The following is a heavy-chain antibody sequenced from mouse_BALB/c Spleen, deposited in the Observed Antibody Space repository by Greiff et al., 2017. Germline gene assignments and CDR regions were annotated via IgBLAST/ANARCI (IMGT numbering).Heavy chain of an antibody. J-gene: IGHJ3*01. CDR1: GFTFSSYT. Sequence: EVQLVESGGGLVKPGGSLKLSCAASGFTFSSYTMSWVRQTPEKRLEWVATISSGGGNTYYPDSVKGRFTISRDNAKNNLYLQMSSLRSEDTALYYCARLKYGNSPFAYWGQGTLVTVSA. D-gene: IGHD2-10*02. V-gene: IGHV5-9*03. CDR2: ISSGGGNT. CDR3: ARLKYGNSPFAY.